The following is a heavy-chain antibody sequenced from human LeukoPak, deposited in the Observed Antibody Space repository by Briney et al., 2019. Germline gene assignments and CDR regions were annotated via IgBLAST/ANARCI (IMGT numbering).Heavy chain of an antibody. CDR1: GGSINSNTYY. CDR2: IHYSGTT. Sequence: SETLSLTCSVSGGSINSNTYYWGWIRQPPGKGLEWIGSIHYSGTTYYKSSLKTRVTISVDTSKNEFSLKLISVTAADTAVYYCASYQVISTGYFDYWGRGILVTVSS. D-gene: IGHD2-21*01. J-gene: IGHJ4*02. V-gene: IGHV4-39*01. CDR3: ASYQVISTGYFDY.